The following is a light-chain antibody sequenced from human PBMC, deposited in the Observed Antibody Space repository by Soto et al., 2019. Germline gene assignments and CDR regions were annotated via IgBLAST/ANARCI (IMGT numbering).Light chain of an antibody. V-gene: IGKV1-5*03. J-gene: IGKJ1*01. CDR2: KTS. CDR1: QSIRSW. Sequence: DIQMTQSPSTLSASVGERVTITCRASQSIRSWLAWYQQKPGKAPKLLIYKTSSLQSGVPSRFSGAESGTEFTLTISSLQPEDFATYFCQQYNSYPWTFGHGTKVEVK. CDR3: QQYNSYPWT.